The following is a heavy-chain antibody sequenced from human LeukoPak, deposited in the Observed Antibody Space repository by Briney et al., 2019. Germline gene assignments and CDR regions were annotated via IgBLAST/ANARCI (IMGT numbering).Heavy chain of an antibody. V-gene: IGHV3-20*01. J-gene: IGHJ6*03. CDR1: GFTFSTFA. Sequence: PGGSLRLSCAASGFTFSTFAMIWVRQAPGKGLEWVSGINWNGGSTGYAGSVKGRFTISRDNAKNSLYLQMNSLRAEDTALYHCAREVSLHTFDGYYYYYMDVWGKGTTVTISS. CDR3: AREVSLHTFDGYYYYYMDV. D-gene: IGHD2/OR15-2a*01. CDR2: INWNGGST.